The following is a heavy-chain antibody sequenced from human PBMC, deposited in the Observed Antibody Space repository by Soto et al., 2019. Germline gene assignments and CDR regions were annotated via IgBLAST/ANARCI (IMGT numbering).Heavy chain of an antibody. Sequence: GGSLRLSCAASGFTFSNYAMNWVRPAPGKGLEWVSAISSGGTSTYYADSVKGRFTISRDNSMNTLYLQMNSLRAEDTAIYYCAKDSIVVALDYWGQGTLVTVSS. V-gene: IGHV3-23*01. D-gene: IGHD2-15*01. CDR3: AKDSIVVALDY. CDR2: ISSGGTST. CDR1: GFTFSNYA. J-gene: IGHJ4*02.